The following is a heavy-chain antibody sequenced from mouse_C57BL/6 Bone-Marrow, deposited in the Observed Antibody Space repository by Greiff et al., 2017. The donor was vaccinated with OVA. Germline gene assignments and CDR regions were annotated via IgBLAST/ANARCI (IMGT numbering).Heavy chain of an antibody. V-gene: IGHV1-61*01. CDR3: ARGRYYGRYFDV. CDR2: IYPSDSET. Sequence: QVQLQQPGAELVRPGSSVKLSCKASGYTFTSYWMDWVKQRPGQGLEWIGNIYPSDSETHYNQKFKDKATLTVDKSSSTAYMQLSSLTSEDSAVYYCARGRYYGRYFDVWGTGTTVTVSS. J-gene: IGHJ1*03. CDR1: GYTFTSYW. D-gene: IGHD1-1*01.